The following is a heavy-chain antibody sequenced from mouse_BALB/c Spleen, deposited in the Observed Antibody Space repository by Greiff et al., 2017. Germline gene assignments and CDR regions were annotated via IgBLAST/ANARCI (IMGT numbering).Heavy chain of an antibody. J-gene: IGHJ4*01. Sequence: QVQLKESGPGLVQPSQSLSITCTVSGFSLTSYGVHWVRQSPGKGLEWLGVIWSGGSTDYNAAFISRLSISKDNSKSQVFFKMNSLQANDTAIYYCARRATAKGYAMDYWGQGTSVTVSS. D-gene: IGHD1-2*01. CDR2: IWSGGST. CDR1: GFSLTSYG. V-gene: IGHV2-2*02. CDR3: ARRATAKGYAMDY.